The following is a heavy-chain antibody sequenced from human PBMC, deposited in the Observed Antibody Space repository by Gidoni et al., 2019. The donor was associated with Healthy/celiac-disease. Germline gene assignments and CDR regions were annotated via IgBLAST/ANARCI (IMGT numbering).Heavy chain of an antibody. Sequence: EVQLVESGGGLFQPGGSLRLSCAASGFTVSSYYMSWVRQSPGKGLEWVSVIYSGGSTYYADSVKGRFTISRDNTKNTLYLQMNSLRAEDTAVYYCARDRSNLDGYNYDAFDIWGQGTMVTVSS. V-gene: IGHV3-66*01. CDR2: IYSGGST. J-gene: IGHJ3*02. CDR3: ARDRSNLDGYNYDAFDI. CDR1: GFTVSSYY. D-gene: IGHD5-12*01.